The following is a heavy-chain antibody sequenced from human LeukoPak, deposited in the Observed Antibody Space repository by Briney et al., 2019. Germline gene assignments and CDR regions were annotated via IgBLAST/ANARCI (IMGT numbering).Heavy chain of an antibody. V-gene: IGHV3-23*01. CDR2: ISDTGRLS. CDR3: AKGGLRDCYSYAS. CDR1: GFTFSSSA. D-gene: IGHD5-24*01. Sequence: GGSLRLSCAASGFTFSSSAMSWVRQAPGKGLERVAAISDTGRLSYCADSVNGRFTISRDNSKNTLSLQMNSLRAADTAVYYCAKGGLRDCYSYASWGQGTLITVSS. J-gene: IGHJ5*02.